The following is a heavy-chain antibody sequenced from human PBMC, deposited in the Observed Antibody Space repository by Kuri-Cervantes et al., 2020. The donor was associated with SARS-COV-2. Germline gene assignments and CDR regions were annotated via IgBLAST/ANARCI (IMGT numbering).Heavy chain of an antibody. V-gene: IGHV3-53*01. CDR2: IYNDGTT. CDR1: GFTASSNH. D-gene: IGHD2-2*01. CDR3: AKTTPGSTSRIFYGMEV. J-gene: IGHJ6*02. Sequence: GGSLRLSCAASGFTASSNHMSWVRQAPGKGLEWVSIIYNDGTTYYADSVKGRFTISRDNSKNMVYLQVNSLRAEDTAVYYCAKTTPGSTSRIFYGMEVWGQGTTVTVSS.